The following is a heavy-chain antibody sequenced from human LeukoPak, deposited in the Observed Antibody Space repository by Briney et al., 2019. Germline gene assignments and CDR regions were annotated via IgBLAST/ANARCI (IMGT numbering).Heavy chain of an antibody. Sequence: HPGGSLRLSCATSGFSFSDFDMQWVRQAPGRGLEWVGFIRSDGSDTYYGDSVKGRFTISRDNSKKILHLQMNSLRAEDTAVYYCAREGLWFGELLRYYFDYWGQGTLVTVSS. J-gene: IGHJ4*02. D-gene: IGHD3-10*01. CDR2: IRSDGSDT. V-gene: IGHV3-30*02. CDR1: GFSFSDFD. CDR3: AREGLWFGELLRYYFDY.